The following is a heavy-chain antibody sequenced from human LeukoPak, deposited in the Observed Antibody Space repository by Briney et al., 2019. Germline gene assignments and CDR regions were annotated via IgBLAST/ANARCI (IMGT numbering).Heavy chain of an antibody. CDR1: GYTFTSYG. CDR2: IIPIFGTA. CDR3: ARTPIAAAGHFDY. V-gene: IGHV1-69*13. D-gene: IGHD6-13*01. Sequence: SVKVSCKASGYTFTSYGISWVRQAPGQGLEWMGGIIPIFGTANYAQKFQGRVTITADESTSTAYMELSSLRSEDTAVYYCARTPIAAAGHFDYWGQGTLVTVSS. J-gene: IGHJ4*02.